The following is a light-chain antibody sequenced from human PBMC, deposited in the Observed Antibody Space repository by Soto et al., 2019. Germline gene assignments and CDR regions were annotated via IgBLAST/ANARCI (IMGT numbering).Light chain of an antibody. J-gene: IGKJ2*01. Sequence: DIQMTQSPSSLSASVGDRVTITCRASQSIRSYLNWYHQKPGKTPQLLIYGASNLQSGAPSRFTGSGSGTHFTLTISSLQPEDFAPYYCQQRYTTPYTFGQGTKLEIK. CDR1: QSIRSY. CDR3: QQRYTTPYT. V-gene: IGKV1-39*01. CDR2: GAS.